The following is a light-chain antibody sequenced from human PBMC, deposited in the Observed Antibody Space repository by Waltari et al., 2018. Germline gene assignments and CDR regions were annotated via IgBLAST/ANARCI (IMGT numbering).Light chain of an antibody. CDR1: QSIGCS. J-gene: IGKJ2*01. V-gene: IGKV6-21*02. CDR3: HQSNILPRT. Sequence: EIVLTQSPSFQSVTPKEKVTITCRASQSIGCSLHWYQQKPDQSPRLLVKYASQSISGVPSRFSGSGYGTDFTLTINSLETEDAATYYCHQSNILPRTFGRGTKLEIK. CDR2: YAS.